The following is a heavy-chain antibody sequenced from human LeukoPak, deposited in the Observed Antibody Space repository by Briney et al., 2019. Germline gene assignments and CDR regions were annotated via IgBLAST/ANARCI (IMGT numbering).Heavy chain of an antibody. CDR3: AKASPGNDAFHI. D-gene: IGHD1-1*01. CDR1: GFTFSSYA. V-gene: IGHV3-23*01. J-gene: IGHJ3*02. Sequence: GGSLRLSCAASGFTFSSYAMSWVRQAPGKGLEWVSAISGSGGSTYYADSVKGRFTISRDNSKNTLSLQMNGLRAEDTAVYYCAKASPGNDAFHIWGQGTMVTVSS. CDR2: ISGSGGST.